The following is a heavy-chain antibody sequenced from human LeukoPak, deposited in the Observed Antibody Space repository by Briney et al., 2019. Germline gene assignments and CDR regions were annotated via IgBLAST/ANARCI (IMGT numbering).Heavy chain of an antibody. V-gene: IGHV4-59*01. CDR2: IYYRGST. Sequence: SDTLSLTCTVSGGSISSYYWSWIRQPPGRGLEWIGYIYYRGSTNYNPSLKSRVTISVDTSKNQFSLKLSSVTAADTAVYYCARDILTGRYGMDVWGQGTTVTVSS. CDR1: GGSISSYY. J-gene: IGHJ6*02. D-gene: IGHD3-9*01. CDR3: ARDILTGRYGMDV.